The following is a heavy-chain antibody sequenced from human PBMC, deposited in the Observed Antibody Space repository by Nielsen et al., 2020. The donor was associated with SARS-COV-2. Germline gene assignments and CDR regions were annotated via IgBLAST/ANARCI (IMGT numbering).Heavy chain of an antibody. CDR2: LYFSGRT. Sequence: SETLSLTCTVSGGSISSGGYYWSWIRHHPGKGLEWIGCLYFSGRTCYNPSLKSRVTISVDTSKNQFSLSLRSVTAADTAVYYCARESSGYDHYNYGMDVWGQGTTVTVSS. CDR3: ARESSGYDHYNYGMDV. D-gene: IGHD5-12*01. V-gene: IGHV4-31*03. CDR1: GGSISSGGYY. J-gene: IGHJ6*02.